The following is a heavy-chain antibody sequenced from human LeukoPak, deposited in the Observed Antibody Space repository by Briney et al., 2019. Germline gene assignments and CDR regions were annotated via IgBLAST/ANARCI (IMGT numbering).Heavy chain of an antibody. J-gene: IGHJ4*02. Sequence: GGSLRLSCAASGFTFDDYAMHWVRQAPGKGLEWVSGISWNSGSIGYADSVKGRFTISRDNAKNSLYLQMNSLRAEDMALYYCAKGWRGEMATHFDYWGQGTLVTVSS. V-gene: IGHV3-9*03. D-gene: IGHD5-24*01. CDR1: GFTFDDYA. CDR3: AKGWRGEMATHFDY. CDR2: ISWNSGSI.